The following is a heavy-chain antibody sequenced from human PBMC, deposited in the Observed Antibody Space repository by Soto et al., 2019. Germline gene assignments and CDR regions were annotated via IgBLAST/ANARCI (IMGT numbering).Heavy chain of an antibody. Sequence: QLQLQESGPGLVKPSETLSLTCTVSGGSISSSSYYWAWIRQPPGKGLEWIGSIYYSGRTYYNPSLKSRATISVDTSKNQCSLKLSSVTAADTAVYYCARQTYSGEKPSGLDVWGQGTTVTVSS. CDR2: IYYSGRT. CDR3: ARQTYSGEKPSGLDV. D-gene: IGHD2-21*01. J-gene: IGHJ6*02. CDR1: GGSISSSSYY. V-gene: IGHV4-39*01.